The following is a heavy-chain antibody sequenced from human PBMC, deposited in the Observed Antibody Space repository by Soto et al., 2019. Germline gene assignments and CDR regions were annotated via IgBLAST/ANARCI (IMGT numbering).Heavy chain of an antibody. V-gene: IGHV3-15*07. Sequence: EVQLVESGGGLVKPGGSLRLSCAGSGFTFSNVWMNCDRQAPGKGLEWVGRIKSETDGGTIDYAAPVKGRFTISRDDSNNTLYLQMNSLKTEDTATYYCTPLALKYNSDWYPLSDWGQGTRVTVSS. J-gene: IGHJ4*02. D-gene: IGHD6-19*01. CDR2: IKSETDGGTI. CDR3: TPLALKYNSDWYPLSD. CDR1: GFTFSNVW.